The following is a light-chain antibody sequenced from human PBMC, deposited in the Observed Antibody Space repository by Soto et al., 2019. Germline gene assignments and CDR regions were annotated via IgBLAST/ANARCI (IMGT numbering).Light chain of an antibody. CDR1: QNVRTNY. V-gene: IGKV3-20*01. J-gene: IGKJ1*01. CDR3: YDYDSSAWT. Sequence: EIVLTQSPGTLSLSPGERVTLSCRASQNVRTNYLAWYQQKPGQAPRHLIYDASTRASGIPERFSGSGSGTAVTLPTSSLVAEDFAVYYYYDYDSSAWTFGQGSKVHI. CDR2: DAS.